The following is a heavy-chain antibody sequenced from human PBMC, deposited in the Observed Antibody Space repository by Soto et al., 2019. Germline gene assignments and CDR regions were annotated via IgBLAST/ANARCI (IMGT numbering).Heavy chain of an antibody. CDR3: ARGPPYYYGSGSYEGGSNYGMDV. V-gene: IGHV3-30-3*01. CDR2: ISYDGSNK. D-gene: IGHD3-10*01. J-gene: IGHJ6*02. CDR1: GFTFSSYA. Sequence: GGSLRLSCAASGFTFSSYAMHWVRQAPGKGLEWVAVISYDGSNKYYADSVKGRFTISRDNSKNTLYLQMNSLRAEDTAVYYCARGPPYYYGSGSYEGGSNYGMDVWGQGTTVTVSS.